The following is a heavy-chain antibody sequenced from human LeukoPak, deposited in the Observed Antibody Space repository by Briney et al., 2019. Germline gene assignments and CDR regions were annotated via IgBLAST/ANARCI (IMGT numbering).Heavy chain of an antibody. Sequence: PSETLSLTCTVSGDSMNGYYRIWIRQTAGKGLEWIGRLFTGGNAECNPSLKSRVTMSVETSKSQFSLKLTSVTAADTAIYYRARGLRWDSGNDWGPEHWGQGVLVTVSS. J-gene: IGHJ4*02. CDR2: LFTGGNA. V-gene: IGHV4-4*07. CDR1: GDSMNGYY. CDR3: ARGLRWDSGNDWGPEH. D-gene: IGHD5-12*01.